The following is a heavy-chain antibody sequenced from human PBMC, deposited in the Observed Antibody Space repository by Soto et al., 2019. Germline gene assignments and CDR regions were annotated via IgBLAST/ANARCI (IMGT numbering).Heavy chain of an antibody. CDR3: TTDGPFVMPVAY. D-gene: IGHD2-2*01. J-gene: IGHJ4*02. Sequence: GGPLRLSCAASGFTFNNAWMNWVRQAPGKGLEWVGRIKSKTDGGTTDYAAPVKGRFTISRDDSKNTLYLQMNSLKTEDTAVYYCTTDGPFVMPVAYWGQGTLVTVSS. CDR1: GFTFNNAW. CDR2: IKSKTDGGTT. V-gene: IGHV3-15*07.